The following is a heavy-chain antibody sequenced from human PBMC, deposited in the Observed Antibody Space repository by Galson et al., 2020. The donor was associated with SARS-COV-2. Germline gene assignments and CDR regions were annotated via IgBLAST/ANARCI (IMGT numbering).Heavy chain of an antibody. CDR2: IFYSGST. CDR1: GGSINSGGYY. J-gene: IGHJ5*02. V-gene: IGHV4-31*03. CDR3: SRERYTYVPTAKWLDP. D-gene: IGHD5-18*01. Sequence: SETLSLTCTVSGGSINSGGYYWSWIRQHPGKGLEWIGHIFYSGSTFYNPSLKSRVAISVDTSKTQFSLWLSSVTAAGSAVYFCSRERYTYVPTAKWLDPWGQGTLVTVSS.